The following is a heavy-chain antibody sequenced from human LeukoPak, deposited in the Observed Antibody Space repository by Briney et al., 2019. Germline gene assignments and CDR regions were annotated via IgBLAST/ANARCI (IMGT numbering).Heavy chain of an antibody. J-gene: IGHJ4*02. CDR1: GYTFTIYG. CDR2: ISVYNGNT. D-gene: IGHD3-16*01. V-gene: IGHV1-18*01. CDR3: ARVYGGRDSTEY. Sequence: ASVKVSCKASGYTFTIYGISWVRQAHGQGLEWMGWISVYNGNTNYAQKLQGKVTMTTQTPTSTAYRELRSLRSDDTSVYYCARVYGGRDSTEYWGQGTRVTVSS.